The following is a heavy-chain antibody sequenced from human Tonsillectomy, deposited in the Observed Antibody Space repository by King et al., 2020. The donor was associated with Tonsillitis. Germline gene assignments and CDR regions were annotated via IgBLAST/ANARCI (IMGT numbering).Heavy chain of an antibody. CDR1: GFTFSSYA. D-gene: IGHD6-19*01. CDR3: AKGVYSSGWYGQAFDM. J-gene: IGHJ3*02. Sequence: VQLQESGGGLVQPGGSLRLSCAASGFTFSSYAMSWVRQAPGKGLEWVSVIYSGGSSTHCADSVKGRFTISRDNSKNTLYLQMNSLRAEDTAVYYCAKGVYSSGWYGQAFDMWGQGTMVTVSS. V-gene: IGHV3-23*03. CDR2: IYSGGSST.